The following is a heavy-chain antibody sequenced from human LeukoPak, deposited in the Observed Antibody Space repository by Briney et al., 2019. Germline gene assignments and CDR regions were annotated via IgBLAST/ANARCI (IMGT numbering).Heavy chain of an antibody. J-gene: IGHJ6*02. CDR1: GFTFSSYG. Sequence: GRSLRLSCSASGFTFSSYGMHWVRQAPGKGLEWVAVISYDGSNNYYADSVKGRFTISRDSSKNTLYLQMNSLRPEDTAVYYCAKASSSSNDYYGVDVWGQGTTVTVSS. V-gene: IGHV3-30*18. CDR2: ISYDGSNN. D-gene: IGHD6-6*01. CDR3: AKASSSSNDYYGVDV.